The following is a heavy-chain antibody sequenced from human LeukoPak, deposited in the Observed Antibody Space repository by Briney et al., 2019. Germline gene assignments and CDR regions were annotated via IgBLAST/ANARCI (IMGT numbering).Heavy chain of an antibody. V-gene: IGHV1-69*06. D-gene: IGHD1-26*01. CDR2: IIPIFGTA. Sequence: ASVKVSCKASGGTFSSYAISWVRQAPGQGLEWMGGIIPIFGTANYAQKFQGRVTITADKSASTAYMELSSLRSEDMAVYYCARGVVGATPFNAFDIWGQGTMVTVSS. CDR1: GGTFSSYA. J-gene: IGHJ3*02. CDR3: ARGVVGATPFNAFDI.